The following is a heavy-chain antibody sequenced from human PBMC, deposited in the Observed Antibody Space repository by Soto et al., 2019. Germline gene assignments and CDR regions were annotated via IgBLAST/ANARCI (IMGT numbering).Heavy chain of an antibody. J-gene: IGHJ4*02. CDR2: INPGNGDT. V-gene: IGHV1-3*01. D-gene: IGHD4-17*01. CDR1: GYTFTRYA. CDR3: VTQSFDYAKRYFDY. Sequence: QVQLLQSGAEVKKPGASVRVSCKTSGYTFTRYALHWVRQAPGQSLEWMGYINPGNGDTKYSQTFQGRVTISSDTSASAGYMDLSSLRSEDTAIYYCVTQSFDYAKRYFDYWGQGNLVTVSS.